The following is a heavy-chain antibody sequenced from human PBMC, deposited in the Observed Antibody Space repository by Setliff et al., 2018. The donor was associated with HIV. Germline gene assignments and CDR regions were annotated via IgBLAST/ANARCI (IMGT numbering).Heavy chain of an antibody. J-gene: IGHJ6*03. CDR2: IYSGSGST. D-gene: IGHD3-3*01. V-gene: IGHV3-23*03. Sequence: GGSLRLSCEAAGFTFGSYTMSWVRQAPGKGLEWLSVIYSGSGSTKYADSVKGRFTISRDNSKNMLYLQMNSLRVEDTAIYHCAKETPMGLEWSSPDTRNYNAHYYMDVWGEGTTVTVSS. CDR1: GFTFGSYT. CDR3: AKETPMGLEWSSPDTRNYNAHYYMDV.